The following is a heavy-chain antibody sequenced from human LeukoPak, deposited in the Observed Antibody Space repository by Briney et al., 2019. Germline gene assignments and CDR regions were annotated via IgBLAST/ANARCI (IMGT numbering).Heavy chain of an antibody. CDR3: AEQRDYGDFSFYY. V-gene: IGHV3-30*18. CDR1: GLTFSGYG. CDR2: ISYDGSYK. Sequence: GGSLRLSCAASGLTFSGYGMRWVRQAPGKGPEWVAGISYDGSYKYYADSVKGRFTISRDNSKNTLYLQMNMLRLDNTALYYFAEQRDYGDFSFYYWGQGTLVTVSS. J-gene: IGHJ4*02. D-gene: IGHD4-17*01.